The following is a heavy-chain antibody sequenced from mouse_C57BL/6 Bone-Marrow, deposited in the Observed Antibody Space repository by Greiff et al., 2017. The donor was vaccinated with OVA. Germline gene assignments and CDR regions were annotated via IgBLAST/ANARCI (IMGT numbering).Heavy chain of an antibody. CDR3: ARKKDSGSSHWYFDV. CDR1: GFTFTSYS. D-gene: IGHD1-1*01. CDR2: IDPNSGGT. Sequence: QVQLPHPGPALVNPSPSVPLSCTASGFTFTSYSMHWVKQRPGRGLEWIGRIDPNSGGTKYNEQFKSKATLTVDKPSRTAYMLLRILTSEDSAIYYCARKKDSGSSHWYFDVWGKGTTVTVSS. J-gene: IGHJ1*03. V-gene: IGHV1-62-3*01.